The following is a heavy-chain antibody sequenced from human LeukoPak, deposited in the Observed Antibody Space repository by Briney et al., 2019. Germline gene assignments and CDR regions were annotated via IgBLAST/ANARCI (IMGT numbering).Heavy chain of an antibody. CDR1: VFTLSSYA. CDR2: MKCSSGTT. CDR3: AKEGYSSTWNADFDF. D-gene: IGHD6-13*01. J-gene: IGHJ4*02. V-gene: IGHV3-23*01. Sequence: GVSLRLSCAASVFTLSSYAMSWVRQAPGKGLEWVTAMKCSSGTTYYADSVKGRFTNSRDKSKNPRYLQMNSRRAEDTAVYYCAKEGYSSTWNADFDFGGQGNLVTVSS.